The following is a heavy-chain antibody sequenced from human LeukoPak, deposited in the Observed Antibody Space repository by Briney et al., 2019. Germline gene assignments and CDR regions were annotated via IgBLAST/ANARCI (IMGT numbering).Heavy chain of an antibody. J-gene: IGHJ6*02. V-gene: IGHV1-2*06. CDR1: GHTVIGYY. D-gene: IGHD3-10*01. CDR3: ARGGTNWGVTYYYGMDV. Sequence: GASVRVSCKASGHTVIGYYMDRVRQAPGQGLEWMGRTNPNSGDTDYVQHFQGRVTMTRDTSISTSYMELSRLISDDTAVYYCARGGTNWGVTYYYGMDVWGQGTTVTVSS. CDR2: TNPNSGDT.